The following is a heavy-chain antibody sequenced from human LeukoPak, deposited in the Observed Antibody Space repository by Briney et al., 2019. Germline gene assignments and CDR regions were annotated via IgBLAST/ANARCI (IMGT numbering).Heavy chain of an antibody. CDR2: VRYDTIDK. V-gene: IGHV3-30*02. CDR3: AKSPYRGGSSWTEFDY. D-gene: IGHD6-13*01. CDR1: GFTFSSYG. J-gene: IGHJ4*02. Sequence: RRSLRLSCAASGFTFSSYGMHWVRQTPGKGLEWVAFVRYDTIDKYYRDSVKGRFTISRDNSRDTVYLEMNSLRPEDTAVYYCAKSPYRGGSSWTEFDYWGQGTLVTVSS.